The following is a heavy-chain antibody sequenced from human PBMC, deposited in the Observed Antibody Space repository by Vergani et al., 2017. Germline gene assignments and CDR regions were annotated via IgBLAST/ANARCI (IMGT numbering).Heavy chain of an antibody. CDR3: ARLSRYCSSTSCYYYYGMDV. J-gene: IGHJ6*02. CDR1: GGSISSYY. D-gene: IGHD2-2*01. V-gene: IGHV4-59*08. Sequence: QVQLQVSGPGLVKPSETLSLTCTVSGGSISSYYWSWIRQPPGKGLEWIGYIYYSGSTNYNPSLKSRVTISVDTSKNQFSLKLSSVTAADTAVYYSARLSRYCSSTSCYYYYGMDVWGQGTTVTVSS. CDR2: IYYSGST.